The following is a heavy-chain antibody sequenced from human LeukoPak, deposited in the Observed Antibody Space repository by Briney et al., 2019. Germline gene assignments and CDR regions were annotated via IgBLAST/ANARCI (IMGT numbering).Heavy chain of an antibody. CDR2: ISSSSSYI. D-gene: IGHD2/OR15-2a*01. Sequence: PGGSLRLSCAASGFTFSSYSMNWVRQAPGKGLEWVSSISSSSSYIYYADSVKGRFTISRDNAKNSLYLQMNSLRAEDTAVYYCARDGLVSFYRNYYYYMDVWGKGTTVTVSS. CDR3: ARDGLVSFYRNYYYYMDV. J-gene: IGHJ6*03. V-gene: IGHV3-21*01. CDR1: GFTFSSYS.